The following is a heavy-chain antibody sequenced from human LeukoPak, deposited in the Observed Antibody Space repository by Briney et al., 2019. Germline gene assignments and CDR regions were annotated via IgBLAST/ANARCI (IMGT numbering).Heavy chain of an antibody. CDR1: GGSISSYY. J-gene: IGHJ4*02. V-gene: IGHV4-59*01. CDR2: IYYSGST. D-gene: IGHD3-22*01. Sequence: PSETLSLTCTVSGGSISSYYWSWIRQPPGKRLEWIGYIYYSGSTNYNPSLKSRVTISVDTSKTQFSLKLTSMSAADTAVYYCARVGDTSGYFYYLDYWGQGTLVTVSS. CDR3: ARVGDTSGYFYYLDY.